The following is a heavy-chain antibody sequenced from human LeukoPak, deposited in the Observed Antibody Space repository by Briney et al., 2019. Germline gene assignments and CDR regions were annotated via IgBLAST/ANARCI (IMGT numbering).Heavy chain of an antibody. CDR3: AREGRCGGDCYYDY. J-gene: IGHJ4*02. V-gene: IGHV3-33*01. CDR2: IWYDGSNK. Sequence: GRSLRLSCAASGFTFSSYGMHWVRQAPGKGLEWVAVIWYDGSNKYYADSVEGRFTISRDNSKNTLYLQMNSLRAEDTAVYYCAREGRCGGDCYYDYWGQGTLVTVSS. CDR1: GFTFSSYG. D-gene: IGHD2-21*02.